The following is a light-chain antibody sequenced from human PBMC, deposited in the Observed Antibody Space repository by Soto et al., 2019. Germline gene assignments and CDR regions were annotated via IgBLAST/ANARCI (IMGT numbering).Light chain of an antibody. Sequence: DIQMTQSPSSLSASVGDTVTITCRASQHITNDCAWYQQKAGRAPKCLILLASSLPTGVPSRFSGSGSGTEFTLTISSLQPEDFATYYCLHHNGYPPVFGQGTKVEIK. CDR3: LHHNGYPPV. CDR1: QHITND. V-gene: IGKV1-17*01. CDR2: LAS. J-gene: IGKJ2*01.